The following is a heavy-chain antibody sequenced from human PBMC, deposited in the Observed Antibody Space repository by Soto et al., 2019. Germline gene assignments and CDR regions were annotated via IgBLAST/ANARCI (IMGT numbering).Heavy chain of an antibody. CDR2: INSDGSST. CDR3: ARDRRYSGSYYYYYGMDV. Sequence: GGSLRLSCAASGFTFSSYWMHWVRQAPGKGLVWVSRINSDGSSTSYADSVKGRFTISRDNAKNTLYLQMNSLRAEDTAVYYCARDRRYSGSYYYYYGMDVWDQGTTVTVSS. V-gene: IGHV3-74*01. D-gene: IGHD1-26*01. CDR1: GFTFSSYW. J-gene: IGHJ6*02.